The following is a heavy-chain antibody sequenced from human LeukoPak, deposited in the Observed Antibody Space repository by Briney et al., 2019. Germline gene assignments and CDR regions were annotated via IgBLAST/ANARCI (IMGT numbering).Heavy chain of an antibody. D-gene: IGHD3-16*01. CDR2: ISSSGSTI. J-gene: IGHJ4*02. Sequence: GGSLRLSCAASGFTFSSYEMNWVRQAPGKGLEWVSYISSSGSTIYYADSVKGRFTISRDNAKNSLYLQMNSLRAEDTAVYYCARGFRKGAFDYWGQGTLVTVSS. CDR1: GFTFSSYE. CDR3: ARGFRKGAFDY. V-gene: IGHV3-48*03.